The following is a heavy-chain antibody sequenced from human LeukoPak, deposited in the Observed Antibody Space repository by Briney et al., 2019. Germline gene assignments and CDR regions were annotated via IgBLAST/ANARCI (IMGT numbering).Heavy chain of an antibody. V-gene: IGHV3-30*04. D-gene: IGHD2-15*01. CDR1: GFTFSSYA. J-gene: IGHJ4*02. CDR2: ISYDGNNK. CDR3: ARQHCSGGDCYFFD. Sequence: PGRSLRLSCAASGFTFSSYAMHWVRQAPGKGLEWVAVISYDGNNKYYADSVKGRFTISRDNSKNTLYLQLNSLRAEDTAVYYCARQHCSGGDCYFFDWGQGTLVTVSS.